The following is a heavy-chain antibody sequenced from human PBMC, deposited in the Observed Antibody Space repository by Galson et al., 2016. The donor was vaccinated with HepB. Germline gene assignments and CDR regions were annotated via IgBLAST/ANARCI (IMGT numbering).Heavy chain of an antibody. CDR1: GVSISTRRYY. D-gene: IGHD3-9*01. CDR2: IFYGGDT. Sequence: ETLSLTCSVSGVSISTRRYYWGWVRQPPGKGLEWIATIFYGGDTYYRPSLPSRVSIAVATSRNQGSLDLTSVTAADTAVYSWAAGFFHYWGPGLLVTVSS. V-gene: IGHV4-39*01. CDR3: AAGFFHY. J-gene: IGHJ4*02.